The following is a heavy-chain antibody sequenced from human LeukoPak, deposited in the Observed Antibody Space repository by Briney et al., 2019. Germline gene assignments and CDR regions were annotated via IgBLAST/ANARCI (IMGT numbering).Heavy chain of an antibody. CDR3: AREDGHNDGYFDY. CDR2: IYYSGST. J-gene: IGHJ4*02. CDR1: GGSISSSSSY. V-gene: IGHV4-39*02. Sequence: SETLSLTCTVSGGSISSSSSYWGWIRQPPGKGLEWIGSIYYSGSTYYNPSLKSRVTISVDTSKNQFSLKLSSVTAADTAVYYCAREDGHNDGYFDYWGQGTLVTVSS. D-gene: IGHD5-24*01.